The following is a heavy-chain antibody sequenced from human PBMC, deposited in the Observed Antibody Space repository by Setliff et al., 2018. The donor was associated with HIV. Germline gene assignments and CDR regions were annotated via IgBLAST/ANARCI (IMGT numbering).Heavy chain of an antibody. V-gene: IGHV4-4*07. CDR3: ARSLDYSGSGSYYVGWFDL. J-gene: IGHJ5*02. CDR1: GGSISKYF. D-gene: IGHD3-10*01. CDR2: IYSSGST. Sequence: SETLSLTCTVSGGSISKYFWSWIRQSAEKGLEWIGRIYSSGSTNQNPSLKSRVSTSVDTSKSQFSLNLSSVTAADTAVYYCARSLDYSGSGSYYVGWFDLWGQGILVTVSS.